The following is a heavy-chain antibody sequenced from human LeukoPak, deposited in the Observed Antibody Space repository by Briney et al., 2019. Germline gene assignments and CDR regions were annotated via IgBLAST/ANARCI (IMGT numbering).Heavy chain of an antibody. Sequence: SETLSLTCTVSGGSISSYYWSWIRHPPGKGLEWTGYIYYSGSTNYNPSLKSRVTISVDTSKNQFSLKLSSVTAADTAVYYCARAEALDPPRIIVEYYFDYWGQGTLVTVSS. D-gene: IGHD1-14*01. J-gene: IGHJ4*02. CDR3: ARAEALDPPRIIVEYYFDY. V-gene: IGHV4-59*01. CDR1: GGSISSYY. CDR2: IYYSGST.